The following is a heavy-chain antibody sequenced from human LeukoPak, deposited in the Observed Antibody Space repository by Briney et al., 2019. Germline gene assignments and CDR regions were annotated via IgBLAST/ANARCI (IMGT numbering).Heavy chain of an antibody. D-gene: IGHD2-2*01. CDR2: ISTSSRYI. Sequence: GGSLRLSCAASGFTFSSFDMNWVRQAPGKGLEWVSSISTSSRYIYYRDSVKGRFTISRDDAKNSLYLQMNSLRVEDTAVYYCARADCSGSTCYLRRSWFDPWGQGTLITVSS. J-gene: IGHJ5*02. CDR3: ARADCSGSTCYLRRSWFDP. CDR1: GFTFSSFD. V-gene: IGHV3-21*01.